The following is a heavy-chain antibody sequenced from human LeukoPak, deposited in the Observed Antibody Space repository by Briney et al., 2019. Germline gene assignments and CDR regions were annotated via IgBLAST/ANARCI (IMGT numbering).Heavy chain of an antibody. CDR2: MNPNSGDT. Sequence: ASVKVSCKASGYTFADYYIHWVRQAPGQGLEWVGWMNPNSGDTNYARSFQGRVTMTRDTSISTAYMELSSLRTDDTAVYYCARRMGSGYDFGYWGQGTLVTVSS. J-gene: IGHJ4*02. CDR1: GYTFADYY. V-gene: IGHV1-2*02. D-gene: IGHD5-12*01. CDR3: ARRMGSGYDFGY.